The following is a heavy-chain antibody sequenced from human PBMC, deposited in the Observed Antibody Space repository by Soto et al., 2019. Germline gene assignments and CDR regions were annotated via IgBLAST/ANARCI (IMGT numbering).Heavy chain of an antibody. V-gene: IGHV3-48*02. CDR3: ARDFDGSSWYWTYYYGMDV. Sequence: PGGSLRLSCAASGFTFSSYSMNWVRQAPGKGLEWVSYISSSSSTIYYADSVKGRFTISRDNAKNSLYLQMNSLRDEDTAVYYCARDFDGSSWYWTYYYGMDVWGQGTTVTVSS. D-gene: IGHD6-13*01. CDR1: GFTFSSYS. CDR2: ISSSSSTI. J-gene: IGHJ6*02.